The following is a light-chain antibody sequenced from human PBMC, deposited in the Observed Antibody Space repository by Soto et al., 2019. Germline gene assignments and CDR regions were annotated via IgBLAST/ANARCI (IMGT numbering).Light chain of an antibody. V-gene: IGLV2-14*03. Sequence: QSSLTTPASLNWAPGQSITISCTGTSSDVGGFNYVSWYQQHPGKAPKLMIYDVTNRPSGVSYRFSGSKSGNTASLTISGLQAEDEADYYCNSYTSSSTYVFGTGTKVTVL. CDR3: NSYTSSSTYV. J-gene: IGLJ1*01. CDR2: DVT. CDR1: SSDVGGFNY.